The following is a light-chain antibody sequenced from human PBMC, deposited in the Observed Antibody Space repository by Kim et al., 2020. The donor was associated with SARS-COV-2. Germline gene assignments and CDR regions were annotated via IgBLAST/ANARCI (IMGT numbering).Light chain of an antibody. CDR1: KLGDKY. V-gene: IGLV3-1*01. CDR2: KNN. Sequence: SVSPGQTAIITCSGDKLGDKYASGYQQRPGQSPVLVISKNNRRPSGIPERFSGSNSGNTATLTISGTQAMDEADYYCHAWDRNTAIFGGGTKLTVL. CDR3: HAWDRNTAI. J-gene: IGLJ2*01.